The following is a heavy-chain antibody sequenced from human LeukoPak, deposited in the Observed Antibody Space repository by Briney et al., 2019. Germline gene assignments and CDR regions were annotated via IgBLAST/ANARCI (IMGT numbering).Heavy chain of an antibody. Sequence: GGSLRLSCAASGFTFSSYSMNWVRQAPGKGLEWVSYISSSSSTIYYADSVKGRFTISRDNAKNSLYLQMNSLRAEDTAVYYCAKSGYCSSTSCTDDYYYGMDVWGQGTTVTVSS. V-gene: IGHV3-48*01. CDR1: GFTFSSYS. CDR2: ISSSSSTI. D-gene: IGHD2-2*01. CDR3: AKSGYCSSTSCTDDYYYGMDV. J-gene: IGHJ6*02.